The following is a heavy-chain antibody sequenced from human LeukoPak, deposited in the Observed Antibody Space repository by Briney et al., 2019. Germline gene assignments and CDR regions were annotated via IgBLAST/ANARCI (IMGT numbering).Heavy chain of an antibody. CDR1: GFTFSSYA. Sequence: GGSLRLSCAASGFTFSSYAMSWVRQAPGKGLEWVSGISGSGDNTYYADSVKGRFTISRDNSKNTLYVQVNSLGTEDTAAHYCAKGSYYDSSGSFYFDYWGQGTLVTVSS. D-gene: IGHD3-22*01. CDR3: AKGSYYDSSGSFYFDY. V-gene: IGHV3-23*01. J-gene: IGHJ4*02. CDR2: ISGSGDNT.